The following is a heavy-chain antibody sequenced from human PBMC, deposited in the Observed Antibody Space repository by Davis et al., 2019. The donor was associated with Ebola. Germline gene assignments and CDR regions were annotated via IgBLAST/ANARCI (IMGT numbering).Heavy chain of an antibody. CDR1: GGSVSSGSYY. J-gene: IGHJ2*01. D-gene: IGHD2-2*01. Sequence: GSLRLSCTVSGGSVSSGSYYWSWIRQPPGKGLEWIGEINHSGSTNYNPSLKSRVTISVDTSKNQFSLRLNSLTAADTAVYYCARGGCSSASCYQWAFDLWGRGTLVTVSS. CDR2: INHSGST. CDR3: ARGGCSSASCYQWAFDL. V-gene: IGHV4-39*07.